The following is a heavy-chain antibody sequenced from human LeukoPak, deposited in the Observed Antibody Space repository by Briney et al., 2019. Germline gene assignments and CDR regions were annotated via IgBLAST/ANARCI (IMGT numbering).Heavy chain of an antibody. CDR2: ISSSSSYI. D-gene: IGHD2-21*02. CDR1: GFTFSSYS. Sequence: GGSLRLSCAASGFTFSSYSMNWVRQAPGKGLEWVSSISSSSSYIYYADSVKGRFTISRDNAKNSLYLQMNSLRAEDTALYYCAKDIGAYCGGDCFTPGDYWGQGTLVTVSS. J-gene: IGHJ4*02. CDR3: AKDIGAYCGGDCFTPGDY. V-gene: IGHV3-21*04.